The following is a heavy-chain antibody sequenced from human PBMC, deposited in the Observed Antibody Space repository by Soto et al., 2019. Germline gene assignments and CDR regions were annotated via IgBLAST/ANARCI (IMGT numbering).Heavy chain of an antibody. D-gene: IGHD3-10*01. Sequence: EVQLVESGGGLVQPGGSLRLSCATSGFTFNTYWMHWVRQAPGKGLVWVSRMYSDGSRTSYADSVKGRFTISRDNAKNTLYLQRDTLSPEHTAVYYCARGAGGYYYMDVWRKGTTVTVSS. CDR3: ARGAGGYYYMDV. CDR2: MYSDGSRT. CDR1: GFTFNTYW. V-gene: IGHV3-74*01. J-gene: IGHJ6*03.